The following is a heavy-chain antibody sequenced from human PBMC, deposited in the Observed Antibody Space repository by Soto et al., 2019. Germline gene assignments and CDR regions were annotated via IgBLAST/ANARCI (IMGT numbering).Heavy chain of an antibody. J-gene: IGHJ5*02. V-gene: IGHV1-3*01. D-gene: IGHD3-22*01. Sequence: ASVKVSCKASGYTFTSYAMHWVRQAPGQRLEWMGWINAGNGNTKYSQKFQGRVTITRDTSATTAYMELSSLRAEDTAVYYCARNKWLSKLSDWFDPWGQGILVTVSS. CDR3: ARNKWLSKLSDWFDP. CDR1: GYTFTSYA. CDR2: INAGNGNT.